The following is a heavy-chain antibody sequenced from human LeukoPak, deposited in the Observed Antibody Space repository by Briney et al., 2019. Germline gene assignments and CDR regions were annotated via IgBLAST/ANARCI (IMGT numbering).Heavy chain of an antibody. D-gene: IGHD1-26*01. CDR1: GFTFSNAW. Sequence: GGSLRLSCAASGFTFSNAWLTWVRQAPGKGLEWVGRVKSKTDGGTTDYAAPVKGRFTISRDDSKNTLYLQMNSLKTEDTALYYCTTSSGSSRSAYWGQGTLVTVSS. V-gene: IGHV3-15*01. J-gene: IGHJ4*02. CDR3: TTSSGSSRSAY. CDR2: VKSKTDGGTT.